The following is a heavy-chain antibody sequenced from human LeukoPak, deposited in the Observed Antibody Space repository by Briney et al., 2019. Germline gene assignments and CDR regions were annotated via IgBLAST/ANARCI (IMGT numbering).Heavy chain of an antibody. V-gene: IGHV1-2*06. D-gene: IGHD3-22*01. Sequence: ASVKVSCKASGYTFTGYYMHWLRQAPGQGLEWMGRINPNSGGTNFAQKFQGRVTMTRDTSISTAYMELSRLRSDDTAVYYCARVGVVALDAFDIWGQGTMVTVSS. CDR1: GYTFTGYY. CDR3: ARVGVVALDAFDI. CDR2: INPNSGGT. J-gene: IGHJ3*02.